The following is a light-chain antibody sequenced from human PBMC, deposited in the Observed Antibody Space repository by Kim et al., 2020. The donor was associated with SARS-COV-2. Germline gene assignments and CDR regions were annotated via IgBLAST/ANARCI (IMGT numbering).Light chain of an antibody. V-gene: IGLV3-1*01. CDR2: QGS. J-gene: IGLJ2*01. CDR1: KLGDKY. Sequence: SVAPGQTVSISCSGEKLGDKYACWYQQKPGQSPVLVIFQGSKRPSGIPARFSGSLSGNTATLTISGTQAMDEADYYCQAWDRSTAIFGGGTQLTVL. CDR3: QAWDRSTAI.